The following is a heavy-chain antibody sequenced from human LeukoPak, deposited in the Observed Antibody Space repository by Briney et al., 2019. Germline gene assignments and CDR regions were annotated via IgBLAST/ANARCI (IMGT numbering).Heavy chain of an antibody. V-gene: IGHV3-9*01. J-gene: IGHJ6*02. CDR2: IGWNSART. CDR3: GKGISAGGMDV. CDR1: ESTFDHA. Sequence: GGSLRLSCTASESTFDHAMHWVRQTPGKGLEWVSGIGWNSARTGYADSVRGRFTISRDNAKNSLYLQMNSLRAVDTALYYCGKGISAGGMDVWGQGTTVTVSS. D-gene: IGHD3-10*01.